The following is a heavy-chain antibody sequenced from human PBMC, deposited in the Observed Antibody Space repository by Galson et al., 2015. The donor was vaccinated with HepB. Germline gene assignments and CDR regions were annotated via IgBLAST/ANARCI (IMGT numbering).Heavy chain of an antibody. CDR3: ARLLRIAAAGTVSDWYFDL. D-gene: IGHD6-13*01. J-gene: IGHJ2*01. CDR1: GFSLSTSGMC. CDR2: IDWDDDK. V-gene: IGHV2-70*01. Sequence: PALVKPTQTLTLTCTFSGFSLSTSGMCVSWIRQPPGKALEWLALIDWDDDKYYSTSLKTRLTISKDTSKNQVVLTMTNMDPVDTATYYCARLLRIAAAGTVSDWYFDLWGRGTLVTVSS.